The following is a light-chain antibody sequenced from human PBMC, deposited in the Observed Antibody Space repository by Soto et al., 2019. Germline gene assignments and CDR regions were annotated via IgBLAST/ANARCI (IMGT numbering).Light chain of an antibody. CDR3: QQYGSSPA. CDR2: GAS. CDR1: QSVSSSY. Sequence: EIVLTQSPGTLSLSPGERATLSCRASQSVSSSYLAWYQQKPGQAPRLLIYGASSRATGIPDSFSGSGSGTDFTFTISRLEPNDFAVYYCQQYGSSPAFGQGTKVVIK. V-gene: IGKV3-20*01. J-gene: IGKJ1*01.